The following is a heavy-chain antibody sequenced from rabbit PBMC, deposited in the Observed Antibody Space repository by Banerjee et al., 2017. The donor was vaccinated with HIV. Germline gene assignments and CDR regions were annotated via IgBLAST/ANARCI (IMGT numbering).Heavy chain of an antibody. CDR2: IYAGSSDNT. D-gene: IGHD1-1*01. Sequence: QSLEESGGDLVKPGASLTLTCTASGFSFSSNYYMCWVRQAPGKGLEWIACIYAGSSDNTYYASWAKGRFTISKTSSTTVTLQMTSLTAADTATYFCARYDTTTCPLWGQGTLVTV. V-gene: IGHV1S40*01. CDR3: ARYDTTTCPL. J-gene: IGHJ4*01. CDR1: GFSFSSNYY.